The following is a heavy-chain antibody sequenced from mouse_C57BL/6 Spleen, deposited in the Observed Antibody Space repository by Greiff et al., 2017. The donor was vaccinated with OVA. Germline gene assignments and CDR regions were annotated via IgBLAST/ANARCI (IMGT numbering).Heavy chain of an antibody. Sequence: VKLMESDAELVKPGASVKISCKVSGYTFTDHTIHWMKQRPEQGLEWIGYIYPRDGSTKYNEKFKGKATLTADKSSSTAYMQLNSLTSEDSAVYFCARSGGYYGSSLYAMDYWGQGTSVTVSS. D-gene: IGHD1-1*01. J-gene: IGHJ4*01. CDR2: IYPRDGST. V-gene: IGHV1-78*01. CDR3: ARSGGYYGSSLYAMDY. CDR1: GYTFTDHT.